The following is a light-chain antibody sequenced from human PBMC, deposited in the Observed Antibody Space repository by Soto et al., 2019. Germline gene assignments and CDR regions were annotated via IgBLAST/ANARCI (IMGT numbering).Light chain of an antibody. V-gene: IGLV2-14*01. CDR1: SSDVGAYTY. J-gene: IGLJ1*01. CDR3: SSKTNSSTYI. CDR2: EVS. Sequence: QSALTQPASVSGSPGQSLTISCTGTSSDVGAYTYVSWYQQHPGKAPKLMISEVSNRPSGVSNRFSGSKSGNTASLTISGLQAEDEADYYCSSKTNSSTYIFGSGTKVNV.